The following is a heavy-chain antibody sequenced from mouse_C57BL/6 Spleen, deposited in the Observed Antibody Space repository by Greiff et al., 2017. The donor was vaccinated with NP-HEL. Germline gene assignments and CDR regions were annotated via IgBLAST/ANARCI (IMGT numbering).Heavy chain of an antibody. CDR3: ARSGYDYDQYYFDY. J-gene: IGHJ2*01. Sequence: QVQLQQPGAELVRPGTSVKLSCKASGYPFTSYWMHWVKQRPGQGLEWIGVIDPSDSYTNYNQKFKGKATLTVDTSSSTAYMQLSSLTSEDSAVYYCARSGYDYDQYYFDYWGQGTTLTVSS. D-gene: IGHD2-4*01. V-gene: IGHV1-59*01. CDR1: GYPFTSYW. CDR2: IDPSDSYT.